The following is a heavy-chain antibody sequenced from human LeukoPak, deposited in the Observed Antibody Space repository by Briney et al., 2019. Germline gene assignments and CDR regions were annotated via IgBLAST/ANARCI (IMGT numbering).Heavy chain of an antibody. CDR3: VRDMGYYDKV. CDR1: GFTFSTSW. CDR2: INSDGNTR. V-gene: IGHV3-74*01. D-gene: IGHD3-22*01. Sequence: QPGGSLRLFCAASGFTFSTSWMHWVRQAPGKGLVWVSRINSDGNTRNYADSVKGRFTISRDNAKNTLYLQMNSLRAEDTAVYYCVRDMGYYDKVWGQGTLVTVSS. J-gene: IGHJ4*02.